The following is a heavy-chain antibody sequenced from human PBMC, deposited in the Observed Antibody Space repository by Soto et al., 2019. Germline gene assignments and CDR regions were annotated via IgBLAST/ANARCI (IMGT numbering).Heavy chain of an antibody. Sequence: QVQLEQSGAEVKKPGSSVRVSCKASGGPFSNDIITWVRQAPGQGLEWMGRIIPLLTTSTYAQKFQGRLTITADRSTGTAYMDLENLTSADTAVYYCARDSPIGSTFSGYDAIDYWGQGTRITVSS. V-gene: IGHV1-69*08. J-gene: IGHJ4*02. CDR2: IIPLLTTS. D-gene: IGHD5-12*01. CDR1: GGPFSNDI. CDR3: ARDSPIGSTFSGYDAIDY.